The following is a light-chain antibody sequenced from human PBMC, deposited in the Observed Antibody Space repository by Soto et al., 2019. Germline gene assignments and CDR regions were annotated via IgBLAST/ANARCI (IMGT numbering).Light chain of an antibody. Sequence: QSVLTQPASVSGSPGQSITISCTGTSSDVGGYKYVSWYQQHPGKAPKLMIYEVSNWPSGVSNRFSGSKSGNTASLTISGLQAEDEADYYCSSYTSTTKVFGGGTKLTVL. V-gene: IGLV2-14*01. J-gene: IGLJ2*01. CDR3: SSYTSTTKV. CDR1: SSDVGGYKY. CDR2: EVS.